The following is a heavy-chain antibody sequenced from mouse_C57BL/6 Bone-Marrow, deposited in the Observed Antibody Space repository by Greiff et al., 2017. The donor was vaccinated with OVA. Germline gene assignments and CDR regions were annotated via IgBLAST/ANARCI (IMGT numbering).Heavy chain of an antibody. CDR2: ISDGGSYT. Sequence: EVKLVESGGGLVKPGGSLKLSCAASGFTFSSYAMSWVRQTPEKRLEWVATISDGGSYTYYPDNVKGRFTISRDNAKNNLYLQMSHLKSEDTAMYYCAREEYSNPYYAMDYWGQGTSVTVSS. V-gene: IGHV5-4*01. J-gene: IGHJ4*01. CDR1: GFTFSSYA. CDR3: AREEYSNPYYAMDY. D-gene: IGHD2-5*01.